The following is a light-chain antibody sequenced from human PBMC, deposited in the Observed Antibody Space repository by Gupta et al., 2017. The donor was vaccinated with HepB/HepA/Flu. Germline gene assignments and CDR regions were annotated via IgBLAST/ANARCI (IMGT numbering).Light chain of an antibody. V-gene: IGLV3-21*03. CDR2: DNR. CDR3: QVWDSSSDHVV. CDR1: NIGSKS. Sequence: QPPSVSVAPEKTAIITCRGNNIGSKSVHWYQQKPGQAPVLVVYDNRDRPSEIPERFSGSNSGSTATLTISRVEAGDEADYYCQVWDSSSDHVVFGGGTKLTVL. J-gene: IGLJ2*01.